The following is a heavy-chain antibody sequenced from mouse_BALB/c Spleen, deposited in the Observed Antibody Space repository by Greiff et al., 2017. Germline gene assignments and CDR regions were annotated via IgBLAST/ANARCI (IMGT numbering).Heavy chain of an antibody. Sequence: EVQLVESGPSLVKPSQTLSLTCSVTGDSITSGYWNWIRKFPGNKLEYMGYISYSGSTYYNPSLKSRISITRDTSKNQYYLQLNSVTTEDTATYYCARFTTVGASYYAMDYWGQGTSVTVSS. CDR2: ISYSGST. V-gene: IGHV3-8*02. D-gene: IGHD1-1*01. CDR1: GDSITSGY. CDR3: ARFTTVGASYYAMDY. J-gene: IGHJ4*01.